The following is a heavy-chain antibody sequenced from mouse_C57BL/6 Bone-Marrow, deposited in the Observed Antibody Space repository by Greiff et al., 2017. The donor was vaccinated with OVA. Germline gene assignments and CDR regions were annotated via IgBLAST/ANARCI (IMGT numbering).Heavy chain of an antibody. Sequence: EVQVVESGPGLVKPSQSLSLTCSVTGYSITSGYYWNWIRQFPGNKLEWMGYISYDGSNNYNPSLKNRISITRDTSKNQFFLKLNSVTTEDTATYYCARGGYSNYLAWFAYWGQGTLVTVSA. D-gene: IGHD2-5*01. CDR1: GYSITSGYY. CDR2: ISYDGSN. J-gene: IGHJ3*01. V-gene: IGHV3-6*01. CDR3: ARGGYSNYLAWFAY.